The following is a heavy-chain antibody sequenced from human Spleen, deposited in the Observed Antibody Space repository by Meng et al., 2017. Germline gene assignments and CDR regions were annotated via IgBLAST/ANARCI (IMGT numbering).Heavy chain of an antibody. CDR3: ARAVSMVRGVIIGY. Sequence: QVQVVQVGAEVKKPGASVKVSCKASGYTFTSYDINWVRQATGQGLEWMGWMNPNSGNTGYAQKFQGRVTMTRSTSISTAYMELSSLRSEDTAVYYCARAVSMVRGVIIGYWGQGTLVTVSS. CDR2: MNPNSGNT. D-gene: IGHD3-10*01. J-gene: IGHJ4*02. V-gene: IGHV1-8*01. CDR1: GYTFTSYD.